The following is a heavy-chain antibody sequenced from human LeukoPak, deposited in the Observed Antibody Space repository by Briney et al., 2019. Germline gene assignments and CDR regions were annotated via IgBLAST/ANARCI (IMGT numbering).Heavy chain of an antibody. V-gene: IGHV4-59*08. CDR1: GGSISSYF. D-gene: IGHD1-26*01. Sequence: SVTLSLTCTVSGGSISSYFCSWIRQPPGKGLEWIGYIYYSGSTNYNPSLKSRVTMSVDTSKNQFSLKLSSVTAADTAVYYCARGPLGPTYFDYWGQGTLVTVSS. J-gene: IGHJ4*02. CDR2: IYYSGST. CDR3: ARGPLGPTYFDY.